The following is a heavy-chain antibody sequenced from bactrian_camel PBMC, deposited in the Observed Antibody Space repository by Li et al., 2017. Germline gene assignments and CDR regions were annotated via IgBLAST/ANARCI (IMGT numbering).Heavy chain of an antibody. J-gene: IGHJ4*01. D-gene: IGHD6*01. CDR2: IYSDGNT. CDR3: AKAVGGSWYDY. V-gene: IGHV3S10*01. CDR1: GYTCSSYR. Sequence: VQLVESGGGLVQPGGSLRLSCAASGYTCSSYRMGWFRQAPGKEREGVAGIYSDGNTRLADSVKGRFTISQDNAKNTLYLQLNGLKTEDTAMYYCAKAVGGSWYDYWGQGTQVTVS.